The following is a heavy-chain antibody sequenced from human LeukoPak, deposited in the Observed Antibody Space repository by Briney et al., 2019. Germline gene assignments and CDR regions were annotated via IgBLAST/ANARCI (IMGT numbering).Heavy chain of an antibody. CDR2: ISPDGSTI. D-gene: IGHD3-22*01. J-gene: IGHJ4*02. CDR3: ARDFYAHYYDSSGDDFGY. Sequence: PGGSLRLSCAASGFIFNAYWMHWVRQAPGKGLVWVSRISPDGSTITYADSVKGRFTISRDNAKNTLYLQMNSLRAEDAAVYYCARDFYAHYYDSSGDDFGYWGQGSLVTVSS. CDR1: GFIFNAYW. V-gene: IGHV3-74*03.